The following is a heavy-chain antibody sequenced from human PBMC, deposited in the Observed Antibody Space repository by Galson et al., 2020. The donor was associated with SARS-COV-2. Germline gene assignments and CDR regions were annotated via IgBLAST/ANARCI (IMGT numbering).Heavy chain of an antibody. CDR2: ISSSSSYI. CDR1: GFTFSSYS. CDR3: ARDPKSTGTTWGIPNWFDP. V-gene: IGHV3-21*01. Sequence: GGSLRLSCAASGFTFSSYSMNWVRQAPGKGLEWVSSISSSSSYIYYADSVKGRFAISRDNAKNSLYLQMNSLRAEDTAVYYCARDPKSTGTTWGIPNWFDPWGQGTLVTVSS. D-gene: IGHD4-17*01. J-gene: IGHJ5*02.